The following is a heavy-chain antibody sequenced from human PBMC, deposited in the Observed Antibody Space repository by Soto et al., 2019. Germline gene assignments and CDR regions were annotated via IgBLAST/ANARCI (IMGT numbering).Heavy chain of an antibody. Sequence: TSETLSLTCTVSGGSISSGGYYWSWIRQHPGKGLEWIGYIYYSGSTYYNPSLKSRVTISVDTSKNQFSLKLSSVTAADTAVYYCASDSYGSLGLDYRGQGTLVTVS. D-gene: IGHD5-18*01. CDR1: GGSISSGGYY. J-gene: IGHJ4*02. CDR3: ASDSYGSLGLDY. CDR2: IYYSGST. V-gene: IGHV4-31*03.